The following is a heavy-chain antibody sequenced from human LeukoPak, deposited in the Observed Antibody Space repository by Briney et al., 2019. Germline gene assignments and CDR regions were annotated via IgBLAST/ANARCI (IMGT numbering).Heavy chain of an antibody. CDR2: INHSGST. CDR3: ARQYCSSTSCYDSAPFDP. Sequence: SETLSLTCAVYGGSFSGYYWSWIRQPPGKGLEWIGEINHSGSTNYNPSLKSRVTISVDTSKNQFSLKLSSVTAADTAVYYCARQYCSSTSCYDSAPFDPWGQGTLVTVSS. D-gene: IGHD2-2*01. J-gene: IGHJ5*02. V-gene: IGHV4-34*01. CDR1: GGSFSGYY.